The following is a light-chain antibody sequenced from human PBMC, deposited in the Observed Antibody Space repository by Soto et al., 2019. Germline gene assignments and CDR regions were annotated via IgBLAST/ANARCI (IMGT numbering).Light chain of an antibody. J-gene: IGKJ5*01. CDR2: GAS. Sequence: EIVMTHSPGTLSLSPGERSTLSFRASQSVSSSYLAWYQQKPGQAPRLLIYGASTRATGIPARFSGSGSGTEFTLTISGLQSEDFAVYYCQQYNNWPITFGQGTRLEIK. CDR1: QSVSSSY. CDR3: QQYNNWPIT. V-gene: IGKV3-15*01.